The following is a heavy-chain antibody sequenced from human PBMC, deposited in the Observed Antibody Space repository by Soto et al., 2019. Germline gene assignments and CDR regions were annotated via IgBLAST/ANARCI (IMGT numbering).Heavy chain of an antibody. CDR1: GFTFSRYA. J-gene: IGHJ6*02. CDR2: VTGGGHTA. Sequence: GGSLRLSCAASGFTFSRYAMSWVRQAPGKGLEWVSTVTGGGHTAYNADSVNGRFTISRDNSKNTLYLQMNNLRAEDTAIYYCASSSGDLDVYGMDIWGPGTTVTVSS. V-gene: IGHV3-23*01. CDR3: ASSSGDLDVYGMDI. D-gene: IGHD3-10*01.